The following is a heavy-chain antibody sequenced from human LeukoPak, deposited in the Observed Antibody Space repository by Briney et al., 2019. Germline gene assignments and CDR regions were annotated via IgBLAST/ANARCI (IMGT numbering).Heavy chain of an antibody. D-gene: IGHD3-10*01. V-gene: IGHV4-39*07. CDR2: IYYSGST. Sequence: PSETLSLTCTVSGGSISTSGSYWGWVRQPPGKGLEWIGIIYYSGSTYYNPSLKSRVTISVDTSKNQFSLKLSSVTAADTAVYYCARDQNYGSGSYFNRNWFDPWGQGTLVTVSS. CDR1: GGSISTSGSY. J-gene: IGHJ5*02. CDR3: ARDQNYGSGSYFNRNWFDP.